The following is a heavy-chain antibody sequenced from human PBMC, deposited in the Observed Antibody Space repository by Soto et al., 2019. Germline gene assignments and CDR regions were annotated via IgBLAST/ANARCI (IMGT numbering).Heavy chain of an antibody. CDR1: GFRYSSYA. J-gene: IGHJ4*02. Sequence: EVQLLESGGGLVQPGGSLRLSCAASGFRYSSYALSWVRQAPGKGLEWVSSVSGGGGDTSYADSVRGRFTISRDNSNNTLYLQMNSLRADDAAVYYCVRSFTWYSEADFWGQGTLVTVSS. CDR3: VRSFTWYSEADF. V-gene: IGHV3-23*01. CDR2: VSGGGGDT. D-gene: IGHD6-13*01.